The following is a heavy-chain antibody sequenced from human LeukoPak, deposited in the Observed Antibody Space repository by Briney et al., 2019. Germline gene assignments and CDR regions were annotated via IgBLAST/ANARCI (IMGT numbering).Heavy chain of an antibody. CDR1: GGTFSSYA. CDR3: ARTSDSSGYQIDY. Sequence: SVKVSCKASGGTFSSYAINWVRQAPGQGLEWMGGIIPIFGTANYAQKFQGRVTITADESTSTAYMELSSLRSEDTAVYYCARTSDSSGYQIDYWGQGTLVTVSS. D-gene: IGHD3-22*01. CDR2: IIPIFGTA. J-gene: IGHJ4*02. V-gene: IGHV1-69*13.